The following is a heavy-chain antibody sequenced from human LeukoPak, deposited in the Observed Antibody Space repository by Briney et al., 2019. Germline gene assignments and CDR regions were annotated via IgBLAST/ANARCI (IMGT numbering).Heavy chain of an antibody. CDR3: AKVGGGDYMGGSPDY. D-gene: IGHD4-17*01. CDR1: GFTFRNYA. J-gene: IGHJ4*02. CDR2: ISGSGDNT. Sequence: GTSLRLSCAASGFTFRNYAMTWVRQAPGKGLELVSVISGSGDNTYYADSVKGRFTISRDNSKNTLCLQMNSLRAEDTAEYYCAKVGGGDYMGGSPDYWGQGTLVTVSS. V-gene: IGHV3-23*01.